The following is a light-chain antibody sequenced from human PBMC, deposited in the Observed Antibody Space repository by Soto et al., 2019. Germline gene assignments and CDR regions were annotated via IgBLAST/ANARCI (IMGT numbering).Light chain of an antibody. Sequence: DVVMTQSPLSLPVTLGQPASISCRSSQSLVYSDGNTYLNWFQQRPGQSPRRLISKVSNRDSGVPDRFSGSGSGTDFTLKISRVEAEDLGVYYCMQGTHWPRTFGQGTKLEIK. V-gene: IGKV2-30*01. CDR2: KVS. CDR1: QSLVYSDGNTY. CDR3: MQGTHWPRT. J-gene: IGKJ2*01.